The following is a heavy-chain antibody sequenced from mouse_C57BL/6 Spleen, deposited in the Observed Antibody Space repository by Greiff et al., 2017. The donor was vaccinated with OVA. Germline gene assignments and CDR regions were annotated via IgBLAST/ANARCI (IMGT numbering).Heavy chain of an antibody. CDR2: INPSTGGT. Sequence: VQLQQSGPELVKPGASVKISCKASGYSFTGYYMNWVKQSPEKSLEWIGEINPSTGGTTYNQKFKAKATLTVDKSSSTAYMQLKSLTSEDSAVYYCARGLGQGSFDYWGQGTTLTVSA. D-gene: IGHD4-1*01. V-gene: IGHV1-42*01. J-gene: IGHJ2*01. CDR3: ARGLGQGSFDY. CDR1: GYSFTGYY.